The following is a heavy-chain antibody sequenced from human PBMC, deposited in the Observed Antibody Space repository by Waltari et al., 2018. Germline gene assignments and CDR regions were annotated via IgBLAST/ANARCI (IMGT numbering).Heavy chain of an antibody. CDR1: GFPFRSYG. J-gene: IGHJ4*02. Sequence: EVQLVESGGGLVQPGGSRRLSCSSSGFPFRSYGMNWVRQAPGKGLEWVSYISPSSSTITYADSMKGRFTISRDNAKNSLYLQMNSLRADDTAVYDCVREYDSGGAGYWGQGTLVTVSS. V-gene: IGHV3-48*04. CDR3: VREYDSGGAGY. D-gene: IGHD3-22*01. CDR2: ISPSSSTI.